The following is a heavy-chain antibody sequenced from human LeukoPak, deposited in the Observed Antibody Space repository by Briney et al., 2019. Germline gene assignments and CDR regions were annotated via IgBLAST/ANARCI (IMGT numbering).Heavy chain of an antibody. CDR1: GFTFSSYG. CDR3: ARDSWYDFWSGSYYYYGMDV. Sequence: GRSLRLSCAASGFTFSSYGMHWVRQAPGKGLEWVAVIWYDGSNKYYADSVKGRFTISRDNSKNTLYLQMNSLRAEDTAVYYCARDSWYDFWSGSYYYYGMDVWGQGTTVTVSS. D-gene: IGHD3-3*01. V-gene: IGHV3-33*01. J-gene: IGHJ6*02. CDR2: IWYDGSNK.